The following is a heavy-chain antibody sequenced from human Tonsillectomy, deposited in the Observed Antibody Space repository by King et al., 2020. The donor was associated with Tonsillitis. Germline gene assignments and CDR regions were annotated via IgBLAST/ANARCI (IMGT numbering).Heavy chain of an antibody. Sequence: QLVQSGAEVKKPGSSVKVSCKASGGTFSSYAISWVRQAPGQGLEWMGGIIPIFGTANYAQKFQGRVTITADESTSTAYMELSSLRSEDTAVYYCASPLPVEMATITLSDAFDIWGQGTMVTVSS. V-gene: IGHV1-69*01. CDR2: IIPIFGTA. D-gene: IGHD5-24*01. J-gene: IGHJ3*02. CDR1: GGTFSSYA. CDR3: ASPLPVEMATITLSDAFDI.